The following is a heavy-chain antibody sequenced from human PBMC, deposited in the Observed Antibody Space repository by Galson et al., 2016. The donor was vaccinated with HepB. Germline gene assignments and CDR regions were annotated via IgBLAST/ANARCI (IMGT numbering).Heavy chain of an antibody. Sequence: SVKVSCKASGDTFSNNAISWVRQAPGQGLEWMGGVITIFGPAKYAQKFQGRVTITADESTSTAYLELTSLTSEDSGTYYCARGRYSGSLDDFGYFYGIDVWGRGTTVTVSS. V-gene: IGHV1-69*13. D-gene: IGHD5-12*01. J-gene: IGHJ6*02. CDR3: ARGRYSGSLDDFGYFYGIDV. CDR2: VITIFGPA. CDR1: GDTFSNNA.